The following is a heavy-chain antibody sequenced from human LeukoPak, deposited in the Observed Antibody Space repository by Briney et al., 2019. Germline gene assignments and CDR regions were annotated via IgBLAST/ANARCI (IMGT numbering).Heavy chain of an antibody. CDR3: ASLGSDLLTPG. Sequence: GGSLRLSCAASGFTFSSYWMHWVRQAPGKGLVWVSRINSDGSSTSYADSVKGRFTISRDNAKNTLYLQMNSLRAEDTAVYYCASLGSDLLTPGWGQGTLVTVSS. D-gene: IGHD2-15*01. J-gene: IGHJ4*02. V-gene: IGHV3-74*01. CDR1: GFTFSSYW. CDR2: INSDGSST.